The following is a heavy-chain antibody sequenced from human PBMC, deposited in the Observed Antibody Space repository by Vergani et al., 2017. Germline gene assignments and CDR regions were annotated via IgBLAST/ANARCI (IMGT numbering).Heavy chain of an antibody. V-gene: IGHV3-30*18. CDR1: GFTFSSYG. J-gene: IGHJ4*02. CDR3: AKAXDYYDSSGYYYFDY. D-gene: IGHD3-22*01. Sequence: QVQLVESGGGVVQPGRSLTLSCAASGFTFSSYGMHWVRQAPGKGLEWVAVISYDGSNKYYADSVKGRFTISRDNSKNTLYLQMNSLRAEDTAVYYCAKAXDYYDSSGYYYFDYWGQGTLVTVSS. CDR2: ISYDGSNK.